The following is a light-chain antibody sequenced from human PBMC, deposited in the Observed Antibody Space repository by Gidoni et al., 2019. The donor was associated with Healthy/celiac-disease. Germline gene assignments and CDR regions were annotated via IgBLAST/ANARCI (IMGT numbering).Light chain of an antibody. Sequence: ELVLTQSPATLPLSPGERATLSCRASQSVSSDLAWYQQKPGQAPRLLIYDASNKATGIPARFSGSGSGTDFTLTISSLEPEDFAVYYCQQRSNWPPWTFGQGTKVEIK. CDR2: DAS. V-gene: IGKV3-11*01. CDR3: QQRSNWPPWT. CDR1: QSVSSD. J-gene: IGKJ1*01.